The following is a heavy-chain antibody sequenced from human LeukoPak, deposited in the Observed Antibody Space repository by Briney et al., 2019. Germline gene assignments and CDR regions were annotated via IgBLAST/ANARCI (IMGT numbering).Heavy chain of an antibody. D-gene: IGHD5-18*01. CDR3: AKGHGIQPRDGYFDY. V-gene: IGHV3-7*05. CDR1: GFTFSSYW. Sequence: GGSLRLPCAASGFTFSSYWMSWVRQAPGKGLEWVANIKQDGSEKYYVDSVKGRFTISRDNSKNTLYLQMNSLRAEDTAVYYCAKGHGIQPRDGYFDYWGQGTLVTVSS. J-gene: IGHJ4*02. CDR2: IKQDGSEK.